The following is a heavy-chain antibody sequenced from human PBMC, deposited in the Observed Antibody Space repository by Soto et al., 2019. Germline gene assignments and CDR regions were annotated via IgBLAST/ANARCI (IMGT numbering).Heavy chain of an antibody. V-gene: IGHV1-2*02. Sequence: QVQLVQSGAAVKKPGASVKVSCKASGFSFTGYYIHWLRQAPGQGLEWMGWINAHSGGTEYAQKFQGRVTLTRDTSIATAYLTLTSLTSDDTALYYCAKDLTRQLASWLAPWGQGTQVTVSS. CDR1: GFSFTGYY. J-gene: IGHJ5*02. CDR2: INAHSGGT. CDR3: AKDLTRQLASWLAP. D-gene: IGHD6-6*01.